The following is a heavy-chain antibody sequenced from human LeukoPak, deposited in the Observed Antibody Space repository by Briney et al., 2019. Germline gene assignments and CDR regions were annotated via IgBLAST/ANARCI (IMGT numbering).Heavy chain of an antibody. CDR2: ISYDGSNK. V-gene: IGHV3-30*04. Sequence: PGGSLRLSCAASGFTFSSYAMHWVRQAPGKGLEWVAVISYDGSNKYYADSVKGRFTISGDNSKNTLYLQMNSLRAEDTAVYYCASLLTVTTGYWGQGTLVTVSS. CDR1: GFTFSSYA. D-gene: IGHD4-17*01. CDR3: ASLLTVTTGY. J-gene: IGHJ4*02.